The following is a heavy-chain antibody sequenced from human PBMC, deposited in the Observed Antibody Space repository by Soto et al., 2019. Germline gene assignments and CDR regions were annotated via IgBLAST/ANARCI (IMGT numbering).Heavy chain of an antibody. D-gene: IGHD3-3*01. V-gene: IGHV4-34*01. Sequence: SETLSLTCAVYGGSFSGYYWSWIRQPPGKGLEWIGEINHSGSTNHNPSLKSRVTISVDTSKNQFSLKLSSVTAADTAVYYCARRYYDFWSGYYPYYYYMDVWGKGTTVTVSS. CDR2: INHSGST. J-gene: IGHJ6*03. CDR1: GGSFSGYY. CDR3: ARRYYDFWSGYYPYYYYMDV.